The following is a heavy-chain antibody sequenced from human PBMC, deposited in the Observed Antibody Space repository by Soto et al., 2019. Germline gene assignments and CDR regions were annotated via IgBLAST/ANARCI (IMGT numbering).Heavy chain of an antibody. Sequence: PSETLSLTCTVSGGSISSGGYYWSWIRQHPGKGLEWIGYIYYSGSTYYNPSLKSRVTISVDTSKNQFSLKLSSVTAADTAVYYCASLTTSSLSDYYYYGMEVWGQGTTVTVSS. CDR2: IYYSGST. J-gene: IGHJ6*02. V-gene: IGHV4-31*03. D-gene: IGHD4-4*01. CDR3: ASLTTSSLSDYYYYGMEV. CDR1: GGSISSGGYY.